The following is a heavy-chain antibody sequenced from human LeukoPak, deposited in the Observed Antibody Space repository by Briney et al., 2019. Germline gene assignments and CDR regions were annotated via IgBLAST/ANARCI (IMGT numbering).Heavy chain of an antibody. CDR1: GFTFSRYW. D-gene: IGHD2-15*01. Sequence: PGGSLRLSCAASGFTFSRYWMHWVRQAPGKGPVWVSRINNDGSSTTYADSVKGRFTISRDDAKNTLYLQMNSLRAEDTAVYYCVRGGESTWSWGQGTLVTVSS. V-gene: IGHV3-74*01. CDR3: VRGGESTWS. J-gene: IGHJ5*02. CDR2: INNDGSST.